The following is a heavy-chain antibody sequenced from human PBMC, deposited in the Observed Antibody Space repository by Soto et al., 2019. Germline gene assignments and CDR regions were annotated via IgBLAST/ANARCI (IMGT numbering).Heavy chain of an antibody. CDR3: ASAVGVWYYHGMDV. D-gene: IGHD6-19*01. CDR2: ITSGGTT. Sequence: EVQLLESGGGLVQPGGSLRLSCAASGLTSRSNAMNWVRQAPGKGLGWVSSITSGGTTYYADSVRGRFTISRDNFKDTLYLQMNSLRAEDTAVYFCASAVGVWYYHGMDVWGQGTTVTVSS. V-gene: IGHV3-23*01. J-gene: IGHJ6*02. CDR1: GLTSRSNA.